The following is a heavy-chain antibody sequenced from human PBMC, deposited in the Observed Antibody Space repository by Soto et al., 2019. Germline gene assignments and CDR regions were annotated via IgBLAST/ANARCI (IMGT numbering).Heavy chain of an antibody. CDR2: IYHSGST. J-gene: IGHJ5*02. V-gene: IGHV4-59*12. D-gene: IGHD6-19*01. Sequence: SETLSLTCTVSGGSISSYYWSWIRQPPGKGLEWIAYIYHSGSTNYNPSLKSRVTISVDKSKNQFSLKLSSVTAADTAVYYCARVPERRGWLVQWRGWFDPWGQGTLVTVSS. CDR1: GGSISSYY. CDR3: ARVPERRGWLVQWRGWFDP.